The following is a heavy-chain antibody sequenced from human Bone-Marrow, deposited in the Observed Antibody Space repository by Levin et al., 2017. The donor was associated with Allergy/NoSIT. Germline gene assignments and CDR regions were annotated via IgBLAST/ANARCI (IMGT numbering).Heavy chain of an antibody. V-gene: IGHV3-74*01. CDR2: IKSDGSST. Sequence: GGSLRLSCAASGFSFRAYWMHWVRQTPGKGPVWVSRIKSDGSSTTYADSVKGRFTISRDNAKNTLYLQMNSLRAEDTAVYYCARGTTLDYFDFWGQGTLVTASP. CDR3: ARGTTLDYFDF. CDR1: GFSFRAYW. J-gene: IGHJ4*02. D-gene: IGHD1-1*01.